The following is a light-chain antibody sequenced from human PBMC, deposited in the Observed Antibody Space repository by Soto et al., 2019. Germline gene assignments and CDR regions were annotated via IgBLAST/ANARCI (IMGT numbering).Light chain of an antibody. J-gene: IGKJ1*01. V-gene: IGKV4-1*01. CDR2: WAS. CDR1: RSVLYRPNNKNY. Sequence: DIVMTQSPDSLAVSLGARATISCKSSRSVLYRPNNKNYLAWYQQKQGQPPKVLISWASTRESGVPDRFSGSGSGTDFTLTISSLQAEDVAVYYCQEYYSDLRTFGQGTKVEIK. CDR3: QEYYSDLRT.